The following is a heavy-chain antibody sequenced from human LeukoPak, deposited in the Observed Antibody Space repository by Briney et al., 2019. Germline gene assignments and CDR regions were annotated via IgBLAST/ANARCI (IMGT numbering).Heavy chain of an antibody. CDR2: IYSGGST. V-gene: IGHV3-53*01. Sequence: GGSLRLSCAASGFTVSSNYMSWVRQAPGKGLEWVSVIYSGGSTNYADSVKGRFTISRDNSKNTLYLQMNSLRAEDTAVYYCARDHPQRVGYSYGAFDYWGQGTLVTVSS. CDR1: GFTVSSNY. J-gene: IGHJ4*02. D-gene: IGHD5-18*01. CDR3: ARDHPQRVGYSYGAFDY.